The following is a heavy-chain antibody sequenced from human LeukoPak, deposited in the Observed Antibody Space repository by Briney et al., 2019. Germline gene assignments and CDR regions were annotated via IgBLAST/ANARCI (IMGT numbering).Heavy chain of an antibody. Sequence: SGGSLRLSCAASGFTFSNAWMNWVRQAPGKGLEWVGRIESKTDGATTDYAAPVKGRFIISRDDSKNTLYLQLNSLQIEDTALYYCTTDVRTSTRSDYWGQGTLVTVSS. V-gene: IGHV3-15*04. CDR3: TTDVRTSTRSDY. J-gene: IGHJ4*02. CDR2: IESKTDGATT. CDR1: GFTFSNAW.